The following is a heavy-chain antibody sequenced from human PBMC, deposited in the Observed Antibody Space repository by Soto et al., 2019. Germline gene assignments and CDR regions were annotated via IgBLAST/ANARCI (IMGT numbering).Heavy chain of an antibody. J-gene: IGHJ6*02. Sequence: GGSLRLSCVGSGFTFNKHWMHWVRQAPGKGLVWVARINSDGSSTNYADSVKGRFTISRDNSKNTLYLQMNSLRSEDTAVYYCATGLRWLRDISYYYGLDVWGQGTTVTVS. CDR3: ATGLRWLRDISYYYGLDV. CDR1: GFTFNKHW. V-gene: IGHV3-74*01. D-gene: IGHD5-18*01. CDR2: INSDGSST.